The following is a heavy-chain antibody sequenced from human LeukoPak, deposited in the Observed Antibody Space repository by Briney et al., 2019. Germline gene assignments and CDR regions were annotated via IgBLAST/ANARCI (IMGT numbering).Heavy chain of an antibody. CDR3: APSRRVAVGFY. CDR1: GFTFSRYY. V-gene: IGHV3-48*01. Sequence: GGSLRLSCPASGFTFSRYYMYWVRQAPGKGLECVSFISDSSTTIFYADSVKGRFTISRDNARDSLYLQMNGLRAEDTALYYCAPSRRVAVGFYWGQGTLVTVSS. J-gene: IGHJ4*02. D-gene: IGHD6-19*01. CDR2: ISDSSTTI.